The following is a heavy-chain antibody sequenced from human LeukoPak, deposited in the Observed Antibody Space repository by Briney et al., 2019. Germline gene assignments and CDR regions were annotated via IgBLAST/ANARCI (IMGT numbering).Heavy chain of an antibody. CDR1: GGSISSSSYY. Sequence: SETLSLTCTVSGGSISSSSYYWGWIRQPPGKGLEWIGSIYYSGSTNYNPSLKSRVTISVDTSKNQFSLKLSSVTAANTAVYYCARARQNSSGWRSYWYFDLWGRGTLVTVSS. CDR2: IYYSGST. D-gene: IGHD6-19*01. J-gene: IGHJ2*01. CDR3: ARARQNSSGWRSYWYFDL. V-gene: IGHV4-39*07.